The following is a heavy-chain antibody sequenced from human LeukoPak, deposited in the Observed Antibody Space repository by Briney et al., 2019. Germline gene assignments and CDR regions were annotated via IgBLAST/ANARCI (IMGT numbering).Heavy chain of an antibody. Sequence: ASVTVSCKVSGYTLTELSMHWVRQAPGKGLEWMGGFDPEDGETIYAQKFQGRVTMTEDTSTDTAYMELSSLRSEDTAVYYCATPFTPYYYGSETRTDAFDIWGQGTMVTVSS. V-gene: IGHV1-24*01. CDR2: FDPEDGET. CDR3: ATPFTPYYYGSETRTDAFDI. CDR1: GYTLTELS. D-gene: IGHD3-10*01. J-gene: IGHJ3*02.